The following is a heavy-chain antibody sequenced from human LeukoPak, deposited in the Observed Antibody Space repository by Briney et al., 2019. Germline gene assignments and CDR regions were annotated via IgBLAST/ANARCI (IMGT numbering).Heavy chain of an antibody. CDR1: GGSISSGGYY. Sequence: PSETLSLTCTVSGGSISSGGYYWSWIRQHPGKGLEWIGYIYYSGSTYYNPSLKSRVTISVDTSKNQFSLKLSSVTAADTAVYYCARVRRGYSSTLFDYWGQGTLVTVSS. V-gene: IGHV4-31*03. D-gene: IGHD5-18*01. CDR2: IYYSGST. CDR3: ARVRRGYSSTLFDY. J-gene: IGHJ4*02.